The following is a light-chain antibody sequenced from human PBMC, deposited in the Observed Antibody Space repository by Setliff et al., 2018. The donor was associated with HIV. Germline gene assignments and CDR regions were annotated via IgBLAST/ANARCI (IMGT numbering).Light chain of an antibody. CDR2: GAF. V-gene: IGKV1-27*01. J-gene: IGKJ1*01. Sequence: GDRVTITCRASQDIGSYLAWYQQKPGRVPKLLIYGAFTLQSGVPSRFSGSGSGTDFTLTISSLQPEDVATYYCQHFKSAPVTFGQGTKV. CDR3: QHFKSAPVT. CDR1: QDIGSY.